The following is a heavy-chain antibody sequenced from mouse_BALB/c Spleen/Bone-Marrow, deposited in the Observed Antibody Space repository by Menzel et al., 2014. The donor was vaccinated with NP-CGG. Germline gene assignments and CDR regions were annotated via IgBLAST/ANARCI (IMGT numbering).Heavy chain of an antibody. CDR3: ARREVSYYEDY. V-gene: IGHV1-9*01. J-gene: IGHJ2*01. CDR2: ILPGSGST. D-gene: IGHD2-12*01. Sequence: VQLQQSGAELMKPGASVKISCKATGYTFSSYWIEWVKQRPGHGLEWIGEILPGSGSTNYNEKFKGKATFTADTSSNTAYMQLSSLTSEDSAVYYCARREVSYYEDYWGQGTTLTVSS. CDR1: GYTFSSYW.